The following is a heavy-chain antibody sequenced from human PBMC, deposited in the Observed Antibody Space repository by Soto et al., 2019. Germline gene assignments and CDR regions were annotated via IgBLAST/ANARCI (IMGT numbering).Heavy chain of an antibody. D-gene: IGHD3-22*01. V-gene: IGHV3-30-3*01. J-gene: IGHJ4*02. CDR1: GITLSSYP. CDR2: ISYDGSRT. CDR3: ARAIVLITHIEY. Sequence: GGSLRLSCAASGITLSSYPMHCVRQAPGRWLEWVALISYDGSRTYYAASVIGRFTISRDDSKSTVYLQMNSLRAEDTAVYYCARAIVLITHIEYWGQGTMVTVSS.